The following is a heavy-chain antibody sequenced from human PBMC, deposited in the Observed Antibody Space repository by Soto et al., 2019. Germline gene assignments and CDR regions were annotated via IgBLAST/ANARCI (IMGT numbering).Heavy chain of an antibody. CDR3: ARVGVVPAASSYYYYMDV. V-gene: IGHV4-59*01. J-gene: IGHJ6*03. CDR1: GGSISSYY. D-gene: IGHD2-2*01. CDR2: IYYSGST. Sequence: SETLSLTCTVSGGSISSYYWSWIRQPPGKGLEWIGYIYYSGSTNYNPSLKSRVTISVDTSKNQFSLKLSSVTAADTAVYYCARVGVVPAASSYYYYMDVWGKGTTVTV.